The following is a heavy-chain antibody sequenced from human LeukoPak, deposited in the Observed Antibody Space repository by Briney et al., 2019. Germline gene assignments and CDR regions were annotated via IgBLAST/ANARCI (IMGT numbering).Heavy chain of an antibody. CDR3: AKDPDGVLFGFDY. V-gene: IGHV3-23*01. Sequence: GGSLRLSCAASGFTFSSYAMSWVRQAPGKGLEWVSAISGSGGSTYYADSVKGRFTISSDNSKNTLYLQMNGLRAEDTAVYYCAKDPDGVLFGFDYWGQGTLVTVSS. D-gene: IGHD2-8*01. J-gene: IGHJ4*02. CDR1: GFTFSSYA. CDR2: ISGSGGST.